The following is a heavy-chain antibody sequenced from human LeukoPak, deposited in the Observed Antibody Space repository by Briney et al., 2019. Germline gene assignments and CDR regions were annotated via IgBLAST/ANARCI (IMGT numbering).Heavy chain of an antibody. CDR3: ARSYCDRTNCYGLDYFDY. CDR1: GSTPRNT. V-gene: IGHV3-72*01. CDR2: PRNKANSYAT. J-gene: IGHJ4*02. Sequence: PGGPRNPPFQTPGSTPRNTNMNGSPKPPGKGLEWFALPRNKANSYATEYAASVRGRFTISRDDSQNSLYLQMNSLKTEDTAVYYCARSYCDRTNCYGLDYFDYWGQGTLVTVSS. D-gene: IGHD2-2*01.